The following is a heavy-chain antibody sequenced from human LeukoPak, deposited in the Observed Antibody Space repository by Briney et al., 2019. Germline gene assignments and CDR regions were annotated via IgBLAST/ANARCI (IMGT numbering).Heavy chain of an antibody. J-gene: IGHJ5*02. V-gene: IGHV4-4*02. CDR3: ARVYSSSWFESVWFDP. Sequence: SETLSLTCAVSGGSISSSNWWSWVRQPPGKGLEWIGEIYHSGSTNYNPSLKSRVTISVDTSKNQFSLKLSSVTAADTAVYYCARVYSSSWFESVWFDPWGQGTLVTVSS. D-gene: IGHD6-13*01. CDR1: GGSISSSNW. CDR2: IYHSGST.